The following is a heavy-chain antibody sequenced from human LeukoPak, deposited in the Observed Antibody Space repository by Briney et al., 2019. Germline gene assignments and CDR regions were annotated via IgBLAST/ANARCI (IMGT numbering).Heavy chain of an antibody. V-gene: IGHV4-59*08. D-gene: IGHD2-15*01. CDR3: ARGRFELPY. J-gene: IGHJ4*02. CDR1: DGSISNYY. CDR2: IYYTGGT. Sequence: PSETLSLTCSVSDGSISNYYWSWLRQRPGKGLEFIGYIYYTGGTNYNPSLPSRATISVDTSKNQFSLELKSVAAADTAIYFCARGRFELPYWGQGTLVTVSS.